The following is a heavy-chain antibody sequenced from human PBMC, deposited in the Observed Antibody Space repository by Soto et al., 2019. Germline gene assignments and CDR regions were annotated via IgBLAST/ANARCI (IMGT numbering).Heavy chain of an antibody. Sequence: EVQLVESGGGLVKPGGSLRLSCAASGFTFSNAWMNWVRQAPGKGLEWVGRIKSKTDGGTTDYAAPVKGRFTISRDDSKNTLYLQMNSLKTEDTAVYYCTTDFSGSYVPDYYYYGMDVWGQGTTVTVSS. V-gene: IGHV3-15*07. CDR3: TTDFSGSYVPDYYYYGMDV. D-gene: IGHD1-26*01. CDR2: IKSKTDGGTT. CDR1: GFTFSNAW. J-gene: IGHJ6*02.